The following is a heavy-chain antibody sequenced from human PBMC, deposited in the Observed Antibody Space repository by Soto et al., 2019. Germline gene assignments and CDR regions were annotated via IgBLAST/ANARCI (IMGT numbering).Heavy chain of an antibody. CDR3: ARTSVAQSEDYFDY. V-gene: IGHV1-18*01. CDR1: GYSFTTYG. CDR2: TSSNNGKT. Sequence: GASVKVSCKTSGYSFTTYGISWVRQAPGQGLEWMGWTSSNNGKTKYAQKFQGRVTMTTDKSTNTVHMELRSLRSGDTVVYYCARTSVAQSEDYFDYWGQGTLVTVSS. D-gene: IGHD5-12*01. J-gene: IGHJ4*02.